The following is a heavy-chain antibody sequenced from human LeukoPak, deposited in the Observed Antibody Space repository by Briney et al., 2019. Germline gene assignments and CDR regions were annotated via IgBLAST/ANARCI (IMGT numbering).Heavy chain of an antibody. Sequence: GRSLRLSCAASGFTFSSYAMHWVRQAPGKGLEWVAVISYDGSNKYYADSVKGRFTISRDNSKNTLYLQMNSLRAEDTAVYYCAMSSGYARTPLDYWGQGPLVTVSS. CDR1: GFTFSSYA. CDR2: ISYDGSNK. D-gene: IGHD5-12*01. V-gene: IGHV3-30-3*01. J-gene: IGHJ4*02. CDR3: AMSSGYARTPLDY.